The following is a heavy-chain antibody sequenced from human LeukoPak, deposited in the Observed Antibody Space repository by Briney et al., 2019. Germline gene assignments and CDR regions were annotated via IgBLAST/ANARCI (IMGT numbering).Heavy chain of an antibody. Sequence: GGSLRLSCAASGFIFSSYSMKWVRQAPGKGLEWVSYISSSSTTIYYADSAKGRFTISRDNAKNSLYLQMNSLRAEDTAVYYCARGKAGSGGGFGYWGQGTLVTVSS. CDR3: ARGKAGSGGGFGY. D-gene: IGHD6-19*01. V-gene: IGHV3-48*01. CDR2: ISSSSTTI. J-gene: IGHJ4*02. CDR1: GFIFSSYS.